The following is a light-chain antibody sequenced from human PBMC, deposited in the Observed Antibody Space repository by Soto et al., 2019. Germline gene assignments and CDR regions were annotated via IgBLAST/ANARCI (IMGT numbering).Light chain of an antibody. CDR1: QSVSSSY. CDR3: QAYGSSAYT. J-gene: IGKJ2*01. CDR2: GAS. V-gene: IGKV3-20*01. Sequence: EIVLTQSPGTLSLSPGEGATLSCRASQSVSSSYLAWYQQKPGQAPRLLIYGASSRATGIPDRFSGSGSGKDFTLTISRLEPDDFAVYYCQAYGSSAYTFGQGTKLEIK.